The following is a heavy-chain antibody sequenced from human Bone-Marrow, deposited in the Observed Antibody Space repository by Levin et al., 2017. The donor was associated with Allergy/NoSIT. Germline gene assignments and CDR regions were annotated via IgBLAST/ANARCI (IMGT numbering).Heavy chain of an antibody. CDR3: ARHVRNYDILTGYLYPGPFDY. CDR2: IYYSGST. J-gene: IGHJ4*02. Sequence: PSETLSLTCTVSGGSISSYYWSWIRQPPGKGLEWIGYIYYSGSTNYNPSLKSRVTISVDTSKNQFSLKLSSVTAAGTAVYYCARHVRNYDILTGYLYPGPFDYWGQGTLVTVSS. D-gene: IGHD3-9*01. V-gene: IGHV4-59*08. CDR1: GGSISSYY.